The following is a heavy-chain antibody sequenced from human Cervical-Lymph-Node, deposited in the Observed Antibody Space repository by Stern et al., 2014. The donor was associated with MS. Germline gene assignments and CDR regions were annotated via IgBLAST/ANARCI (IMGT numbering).Heavy chain of an antibody. D-gene: IGHD4-11*01. Sequence: VQLEESGGGVVQPGRSLRLSCAASGFTFSYSTMHWVRQAHGQGLEWVATVSYDGSDEYYPDSVKGRFTISRDNSKNTLYLQVNSLRAEDTGVYFCARDRTVTTYYYYYGMDVWGQGTTVTVSS. CDR2: VSYDGSDE. V-gene: IGHV3-30*04. CDR1: GFTFSYST. J-gene: IGHJ6*02. CDR3: ARDRTVTTYYYYYGMDV.